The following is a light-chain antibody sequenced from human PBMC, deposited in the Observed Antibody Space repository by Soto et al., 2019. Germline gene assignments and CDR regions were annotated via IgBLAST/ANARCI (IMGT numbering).Light chain of an antibody. J-gene: IGLJ2*01. CDR1: SSDVGSYNL. Sequence: QSALTQPASVSGSPGQSITISCTGTSSDVGSYNLVSWYQQYPGKAPKLMIYEGSKRPSGVSNRFSGSKSGNTASLTISGLQAEDEADYYCCSYAGTYVLFGGGTKLTVL. CDR3: CSYAGTYVL. V-gene: IGLV2-23*01. CDR2: EGS.